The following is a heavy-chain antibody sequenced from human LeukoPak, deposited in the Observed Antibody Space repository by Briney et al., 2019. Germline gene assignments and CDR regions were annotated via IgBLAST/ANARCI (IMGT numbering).Heavy chain of an antibody. J-gene: IGHJ5*02. D-gene: IGHD6-19*01. CDR1: GFTFSSYA. Sequence: GGSLRLSCAAPGFTFSSYAMSWVRQAPGKGLEWVSAISGSGGSTYHADSVKGRFTISRDNSKNTLYLQMNSLRAEETAVYYCAKVTDRSGWYWFDPWGQGTLVTVSS. CDR3: AKVTDRSGWYWFDP. V-gene: IGHV3-23*01. CDR2: ISGSGGST.